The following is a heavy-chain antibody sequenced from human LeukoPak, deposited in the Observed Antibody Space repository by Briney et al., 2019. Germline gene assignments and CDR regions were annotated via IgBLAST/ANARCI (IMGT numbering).Heavy chain of an antibody. V-gene: IGHV3-74*01. D-gene: IGHD5-24*01. Sequence: GGSLRLSCAAFGFTFSSYWMHWVRQAPGKGLVWVSRINSDGSSTSYADSVKGRFTISRDNAKNTLYLQMNSLRAEDTAVYYCARIRNGFNNDYWGQGTLVTVSS. CDR3: ARIRNGFNNDY. J-gene: IGHJ4*02. CDR1: GFTFSSYW. CDR2: INSDGSST.